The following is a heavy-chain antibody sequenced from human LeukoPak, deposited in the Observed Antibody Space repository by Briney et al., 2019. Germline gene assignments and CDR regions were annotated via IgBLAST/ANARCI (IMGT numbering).Heavy chain of an antibody. J-gene: IGHJ6*03. D-gene: IGHD2-15*01. CDR1: GYTFTSYY. V-gene: IGHV1-46*01. CDR2: INPSGGST. Sequence: GASVKVSCKASGYTFTSYYMHWVRQAPGQGLEWMGIINPSGGSTSYAQKFQGRVTMTRDMSTSTVYMELSSLRSEDTAVYYCARERVVVVVAAAHHDYYYYMDVWGKGTTVTVSS. CDR3: ARERVVVVVAAAHHDYYYYMDV.